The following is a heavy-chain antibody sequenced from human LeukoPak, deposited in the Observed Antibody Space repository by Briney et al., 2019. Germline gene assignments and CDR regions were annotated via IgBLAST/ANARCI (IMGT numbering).Heavy chain of an antibody. V-gene: IGHV4-61*01. J-gene: IGHJ4*02. CDR2: IYYSGST. Sequence: SETLSLTCTVSGGSVSSGSYYWSWIRQPPGKGLEWVGYIYYSGSTNYNPSLKSRVTISVDTSKNQFSLKLSSVTAADTAVYYCARVSFNDYGDHFDYWGQGTLVTVSS. CDR1: GGSVSSGSYY. D-gene: IGHD4-17*01. CDR3: ARVSFNDYGDHFDY.